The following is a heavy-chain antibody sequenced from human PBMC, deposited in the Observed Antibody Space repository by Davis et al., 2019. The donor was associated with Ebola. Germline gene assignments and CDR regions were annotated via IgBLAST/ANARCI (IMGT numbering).Heavy chain of an antibody. Sequence: PSETLSLTCTVSGVSISRHYWSWIRQPPGKRLEWIGSIYYTGSAYYNSSLASRATISVDTSKNQFSLKLTSVTAADTAVYYCANLNWNYGRSRYFDSWVQGPLVTVSS. CDR3: ANLNWNYGRSRYFDS. CDR2: IYYTGSA. D-gene: IGHD1-7*01. V-gene: IGHV4-59*11. J-gene: IGHJ4*02. CDR1: GVSISRHY.